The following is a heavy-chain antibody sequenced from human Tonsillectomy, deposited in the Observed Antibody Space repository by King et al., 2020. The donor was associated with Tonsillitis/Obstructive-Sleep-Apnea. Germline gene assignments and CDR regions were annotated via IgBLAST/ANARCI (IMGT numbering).Heavy chain of an antibody. CDR1: GFTFSSYW. CDR2: IKQDGSEK. D-gene: IGHD6-6*01. J-gene: IGHJ4*02. V-gene: IGHV3-7*03. Sequence: VQLVESGGVLVQPGGSLRLSCAASGFTFSSYWMSWVRQAPGKGLEWVANIKQDGSEKYYVDSMKGRFTISRDNAKTSLYLQMNTLRAEDTAVYYCARGLEYSSSIFGYWGQGTLVTVSS. CDR3: ARGLEYSSSIFGY.